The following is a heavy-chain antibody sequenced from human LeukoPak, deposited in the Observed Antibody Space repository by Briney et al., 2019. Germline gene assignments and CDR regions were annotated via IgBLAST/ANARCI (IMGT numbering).Heavy chain of an antibody. V-gene: IGHV4-39*01. CDR1: GDSISSSGYY. J-gene: IGHJ4*02. Sequence: SETLSLTCTVSGDSISSSGYYWGWIHQPPGMGLEWIVNIYSSGSTYYNPSLESRVTISIDTSKNQFSLKLSSVTAADTAVYYCVRHGRSGSIWYPLDYWGQGTLVTVSS. CDR3: VRHGRSGSIWYPLDY. CDR2: IYSSGST. D-gene: IGHD6-13*01.